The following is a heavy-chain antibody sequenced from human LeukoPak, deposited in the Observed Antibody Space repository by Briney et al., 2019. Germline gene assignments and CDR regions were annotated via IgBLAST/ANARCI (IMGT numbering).Heavy chain of an antibody. V-gene: IGHV4-61*01. CDR1: GGSVSSGSYY. D-gene: IGHD6-13*01. CDR2: LYYNGNT. CDR3: ARGRGSRLPWYY. J-gene: IGHJ4*02. Sequence: SDTLSLTCTVSGGSVSSGSYYGSWIRQPPGKGLECIGYLYYNGNTKYNPPLKSRVAISLDTSNNQFSLELTSVTAADTAIYYCARGRGSRLPWYYWGQGTLVTVSS.